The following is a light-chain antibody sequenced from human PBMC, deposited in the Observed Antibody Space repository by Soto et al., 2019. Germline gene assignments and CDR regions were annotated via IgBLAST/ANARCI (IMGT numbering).Light chain of an antibody. J-gene: IGKJ1*01. CDR2: GAS. Sequence: EIVLTQSPGTVSLSPGERATLSCRASQSVTNSYVAWYQQQLGQAPRLLIYGASIRATGIPDRFSGSGSGTDFTLTINGLEPEDSAVFYCQQYASSPTFGQGAKVDIK. V-gene: IGKV3-20*01. CDR1: QSVTNSY. CDR3: QQYASSPT.